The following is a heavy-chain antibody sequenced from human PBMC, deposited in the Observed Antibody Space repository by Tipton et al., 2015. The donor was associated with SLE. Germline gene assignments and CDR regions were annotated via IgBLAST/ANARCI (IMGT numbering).Heavy chain of an antibody. J-gene: IGHJ4*02. CDR1: GGSISSSSYY. CDR2: IYYSGST. V-gene: IGHV4-39*07. Sequence: TLSLTCTVSGGSISSSSYYWGWIRRPPGKGLEWIGSIYYSGSTNYNPSLKSRVTISIGTSKNQLSLKLSSVTAADTAVYYCVRRRATVINRIYYFDQWGQGNLVTVSS. CDR3: VRRRATVINRIYYFDQ. D-gene: IGHD4-23*01.